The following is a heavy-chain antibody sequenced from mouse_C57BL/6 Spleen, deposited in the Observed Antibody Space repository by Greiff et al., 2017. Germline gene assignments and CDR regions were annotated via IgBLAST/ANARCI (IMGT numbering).Heavy chain of an antibody. CDR3: ARGIITTVVATDWYFDV. V-gene: IGHV1-69*01. CDR2: IDPSDSYT. CDR1: GYTFTNYW. Sequence: QVQLQQSGAELVMPGASVKLSCKASGYTFTNYWMHWVKQRPGQGLEWIGEIDPSDSYTNYNQKFKGKSTLTVDKSSSTAYMQLSSLTSEDSAVYYCARGIITTVVATDWYFDVWGTGTTVTVSS. D-gene: IGHD1-1*01. J-gene: IGHJ1*03.